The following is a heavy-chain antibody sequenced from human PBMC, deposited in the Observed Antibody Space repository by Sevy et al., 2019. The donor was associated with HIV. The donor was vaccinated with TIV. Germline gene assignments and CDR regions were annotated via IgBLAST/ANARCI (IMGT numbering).Heavy chain of an antibody. CDR2: ITSSSSYI. CDR1: GFTFSTST. J-gene: IGHJ4*02. Sequence: GSLRLSCAASGFTFSTSTMNWVRQAPGKGLEWVSLITSSSSYILDADSVKGRFTISRDNAKNSLFLQMNSLRAEDTAVYYCVRDGWNCWGQGTLVTVSS. V-gene: IGHV3-21*01. CDR3: VRDGWNC. D-gene: IGHD2-15*01.